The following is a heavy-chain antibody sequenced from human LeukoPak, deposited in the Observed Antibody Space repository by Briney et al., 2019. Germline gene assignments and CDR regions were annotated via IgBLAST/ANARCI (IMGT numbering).Heavy chain of an antibody. CDR3: AKRVSTFGGVLAPDFDY. D-gene: IGHD3-16*02. CDR1: GFIFSSYG. V-gene: IGHV3-23*01. J-gene: IGHJ4*02. CDR2: ISGSGGST. Sequence: GGSLRLSCAASGFIFSSYGMSWVRQAPGKGLEWVSIISGSGGSTYYADSVKGRFSISRDNSKNTLYLQMNSLRAEDTAVYHCAKRVSTFGGVLAPDFDYWARETWSPSPQ.